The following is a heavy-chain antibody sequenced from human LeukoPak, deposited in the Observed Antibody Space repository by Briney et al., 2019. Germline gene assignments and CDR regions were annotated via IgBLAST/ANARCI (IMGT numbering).Heavy chain of an antibody. CDR3: ASRPSSSGPPGHYMDV. D-gene: IGHD6-19*01. Sequence: PSETLSLTCTVSGGSISSGSYYWSWIRQPAGKGLEWIGHISTSGSTNYNPSLKSRVTISGDMSKNQFSLNLRSVTAADTAVYYCASRPSSSGPPGHYMDVWGKGTTVTIS. J-gene: IGHJ6*03. CDR1: GGSISSGSYY. V-gene: IGHV4-61*09. CDR2: ISTSGST.